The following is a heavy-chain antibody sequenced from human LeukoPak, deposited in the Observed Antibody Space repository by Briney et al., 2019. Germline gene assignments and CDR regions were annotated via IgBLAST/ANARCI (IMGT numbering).Heavy chain of an antibody. D-gene: IGHD6-6*01. J-gene: IGHJ4*02. CDR3: ARRFSNSHFDY. CDR2: IYHSGST. Sequence: SETLSLTCTVSGGSISSGSYYWRWIRQPAGKGLEWIGNIYHSGSTYYNPSLKSRFTISVDTSKNQFSLKLSSVTAADTAVYYCARRFSNSHFDYWGQGTLVTVSS. V-gene: IGHV4-39*07. CDR1: GGSISSGSYY.